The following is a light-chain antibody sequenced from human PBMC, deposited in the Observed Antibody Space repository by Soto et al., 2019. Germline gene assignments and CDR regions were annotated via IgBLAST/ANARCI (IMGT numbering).Light chain of an antibody. CDR2: EVS. V-gene: IGLV2-8*01. J-gene: IGLJ2*01. CDR1: SSDVGGYNY. CDR3: SSYAASNNLGV. Sequence: QSALTQPPSASGSPGQSVTISCIGTSSDVGGYNYVSWYQQHPGKAPKLMIYEVSKRPSGVPDRFSGSKSGNTASLTVSGLPAEDEADYYCSSYAASNNLGVVGGGTKLTVL.